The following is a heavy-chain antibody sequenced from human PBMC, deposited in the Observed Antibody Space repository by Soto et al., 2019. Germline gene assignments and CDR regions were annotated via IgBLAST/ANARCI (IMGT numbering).Heavy chain of an antibody. CDR3: VVDTSGLLDY. J-gene: IGHJ4*02. CDR2: IWYDGNKK. Sequence: PGGSLRLSCAASGFTFSSNGMRWVRQAPGKGLEWVAVIWYDGNKKYYGDSVRGRFTISRDNSKNTLYLEMNSLRAEDTAVYYCVVDTSGLLDYWGQGTQVTVSS. D-gene: IGHD3-22*01. V-gene: IGHV3-33*03. CDR1: GFTFSSNG.